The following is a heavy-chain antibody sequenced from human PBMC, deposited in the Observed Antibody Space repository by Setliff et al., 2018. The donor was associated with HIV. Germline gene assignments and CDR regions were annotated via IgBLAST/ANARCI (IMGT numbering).Heavy chain of an antibody. CDR1: GFTFSSAW. CDR2: ISYSGSAI. Sequence: PGGSLRLSCTASGFTFSSAWMGWVRQAPAKGLEWVAYISYSGSAIHYADSVKGRFTISRDNAKNSLYLQMNSLRAEDTAVYYCARDRVVGATLDPLDLWGQGTMVTVSS. J-gene: IGHJ3*01. V-gene: IGHV3-48*03. CDR3: ARDRVVGATLDPLDL. D-gene: IGHD1-26*01.